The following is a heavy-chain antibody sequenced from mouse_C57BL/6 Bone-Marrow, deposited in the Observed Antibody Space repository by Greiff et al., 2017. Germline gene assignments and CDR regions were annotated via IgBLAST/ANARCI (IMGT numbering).Heavy chain of an antibody. CDR2: ISSGGSYT. V-gene: IGHV5-6*01. Sequence: VQLKESGGDLVKPGGSLKLSCAASGFTFSSYGMSWVRQTPDKRLEWVATISSGGSYTYYPHSVKGRFTISRDNAKNTLYLQMSSLKSEDTAMYYCARRDGYPFAYWGQGTLVTVSA. J-gene: IGHJ3*01. CDR3: ARRDGYPFAY. CDR1: GFTFSSYG. D-gene: IGHD2-3*01.